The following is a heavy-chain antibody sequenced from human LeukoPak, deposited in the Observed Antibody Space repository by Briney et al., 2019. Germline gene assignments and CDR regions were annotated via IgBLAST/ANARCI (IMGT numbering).Heavy chain of an antibody. CDR1: GFTFSSYA. J-gene: IGHJ4*02. Sequence: GGSLRLSCAASGFTFSSYAMHWVRKAPGKGLEWVAVISYDGSNKYYADSVKGRFTISRDNSKNTLYLQMNSLRAEDTAVYYCAKVDSSGSVWGQGTLVTVSS. CDR3: AKVDSSGSV. D-gene: IGHD3-22*01. CDR2: ISYDGSNK. V-gene: IGHV3-30-3*01.